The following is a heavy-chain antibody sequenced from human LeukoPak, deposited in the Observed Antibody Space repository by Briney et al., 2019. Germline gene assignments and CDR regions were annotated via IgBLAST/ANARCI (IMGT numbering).Heavy chain of an antibody. D-gene: IGHD2-15*01. CDR1: GYTFTGYY. V-gene: IGHV1-2*02. CDR3: ARDRGVVVVTTTRYAFDI. Sequence: ASVKVSCKASGYTFTGYYIHWVRQAPGQGLEWMGWINPSTGGTHYAQKFQGRVTMTRDTSISTANMELSRLRSDDTAVYYCARDRGVVVVTTTRYAFDIWGHGTMVTVSS. J-gene: IGHJ3*02. CDR2: INPSTGGT.